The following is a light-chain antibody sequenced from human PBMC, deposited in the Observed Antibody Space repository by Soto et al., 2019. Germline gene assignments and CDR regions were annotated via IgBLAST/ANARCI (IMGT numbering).Light chain of an antibody. CDR3: GTWDSSLSAYV. Sequence: SVLPQPPPMSAAPGPKVTISCSGSSSKIRNNYVSWYQQVPGTAPKLHIYENNKRPSGIPDRFSGSKSGTSATLGITGLQTGDEADYFCGTWDSSLSAYVFGTGTKVTDL. CDR2: ENN. V-gene: IGLV1-51*02. CDR1: SSKIRNNY. J-gene: IGLJ1*01.